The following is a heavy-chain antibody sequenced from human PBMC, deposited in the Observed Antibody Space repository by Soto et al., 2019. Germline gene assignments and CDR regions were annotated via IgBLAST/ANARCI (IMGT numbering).Heavy chain of an antibody. J-gene: IGHJ4*02. Sequence: LSLACTVSGGSISIGTYYWSWIRRHPGKGLEWIGYIHYSGDTYYNPSLKSRVNMSVDTSKNHFSLKLSSVTAADTAVYYCARAAVAYFGGDCYSPFDYWGQGTLVTVS. CDR1: GGSISIGTYY. D-gene: IGHD2-21*02. V-gene: IGHV4-31*03. CDR3: ARAAVAYFGGDCYSPFDY. CDR2: IHYSGDT.